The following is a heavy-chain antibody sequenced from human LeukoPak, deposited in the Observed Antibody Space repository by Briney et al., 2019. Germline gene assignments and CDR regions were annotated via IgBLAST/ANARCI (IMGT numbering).Heavy chain of an antibody. CDR3: GSGLFYPGPVDY. D-gene: IGHD3-16*02. J-gene: IGHJ4*02. CDR1: GGSISSGDYY. CDR2: IYYSGST. Sequence: SETLSLTCTVSGGSISSGDYYWSWIRQPPGKGLEWIGYIYYSGSTYYNPSLKSRVTISVDTSKNQFSLKLSSVTAADTAVYYCGSGLFYPGPVDYWGQGTLVTVSS. V-gene: IGHV4-30-4*01.